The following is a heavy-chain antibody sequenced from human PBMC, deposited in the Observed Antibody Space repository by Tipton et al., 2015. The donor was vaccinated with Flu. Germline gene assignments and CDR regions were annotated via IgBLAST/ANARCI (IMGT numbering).Heavy chain of an antibody. CDR3: ARSARIAAGYWYFDL. V-gene: IGHV4-4*07. CDR1: GGSISSYY. CDR2: IYTSGST. J-gene: IGHJ2*01. Sequence: TLSLTCTVSGGSISSYYWSWIRQPAGKGLEWIGRIYTSGSTNYNPSLKSRVTMSVDTSKNQFSLKLSSATAADTAVYYCARSARIAAGYWYFDLWGRGTLVTVSS. D-gene: IGHD6-13*01.